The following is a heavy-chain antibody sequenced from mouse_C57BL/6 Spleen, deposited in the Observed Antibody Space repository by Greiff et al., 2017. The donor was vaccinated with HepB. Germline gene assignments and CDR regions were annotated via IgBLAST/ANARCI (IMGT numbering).Heavy chain of an antibody. CDR3: ARRRNYGSSLTFLDY. CDR2: INPYNGGT. J-gene: IGHJ2*01. CDR1: GYTFTDYY. Sequence: VQLQQSGPVLVKPGASVKMSCKASGYTFTDYYMNWVKQSHGKSLEWIGVINPYNGGTSYNQKFKGKATLTVDKSSSTAYMELNSLTSEDSAVYYCARRRNYGSSLTFLDYWGQGTTLTVSS. D-gene: IGHD1-1*01. V-gene: IGHV1-19*01.